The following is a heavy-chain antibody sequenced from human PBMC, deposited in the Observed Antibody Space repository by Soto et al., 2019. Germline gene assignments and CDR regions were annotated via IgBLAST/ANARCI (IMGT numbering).Heavy chain of an antibody. CDR3: ATNYGSGSAHFDY. V-gene: IGHV1-69*02. CDR1: GGTFSSYT. D-gene: IGHD3-10*01. Sequence: QVQLVQSGPEVKKPGSSVRVSYTASGGTFSSYTINWVRQVPGQGPEWMGRSIPMLGMSNYAQKFQGRVMXXXDXXTNTVYMELSSLRSEDTAIYYCATNYGSGSAHFDYWGQGTLVTVSS. J-gene: IGHJ4*02. CDR2: SIPMLGMS.